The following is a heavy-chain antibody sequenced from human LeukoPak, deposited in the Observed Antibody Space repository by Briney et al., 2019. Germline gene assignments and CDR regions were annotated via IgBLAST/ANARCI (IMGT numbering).Heavy chain of an antibody. V-gene: IGHV1-46*01. CDR2: INPSGGST. J-gene: IGHJ4*02. CDR3: ARDLHTAAAGDY. Sequence: ASVKVSCKASGYTFTGYYMHWVRQAPGQGLEWMGIINPSGGSTSYAQKFQGRVTMTRDTSTSTVYMELSSLRSEDTAVYYCARDLHTAAAGDYWGQGTLVTVSS. D-gene: IGHD6-13*01. CDR1: GYTFTGYY.